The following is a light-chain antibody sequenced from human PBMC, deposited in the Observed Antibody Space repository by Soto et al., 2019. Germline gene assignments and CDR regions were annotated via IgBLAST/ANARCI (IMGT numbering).Light chain of an antibody. J-gene: IGKJ2*01. V-gene: IGKV4-1*01. Sequence: DIVMTQSPDSLAVSLGERATINCQSSQSVLYSSNNKNYLAWYQQKPGQPPNVLIYWASTRESGVPDRFSGSGSGTDFTLTINSLQAEDVAVYYCQQYYSTPYNFGQGTKLEIK. CDR2: WAS. CDR3: QQYYSTPYN. CDR1: QSVLYSSNNKNY.